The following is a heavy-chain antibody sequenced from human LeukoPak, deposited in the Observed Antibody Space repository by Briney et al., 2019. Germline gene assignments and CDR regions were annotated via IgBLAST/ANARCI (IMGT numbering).Heavy chain of an antibody. J-gene: IGHJ4*02. CDR1: GFTFSSYA. V-gene: IGHV3-23*01. D-gene: IGHD3-3*01. CDR2: ISGSGGST. CDR3: AKITIFGVVPHFDY. Sequence: GGSLRLSCAASGFTFSSYAMSWVRQAPGKGLEWFSAISGSGGSTYYADSVKGRFTISRDNSKNTLYLQMNSLRAEDTAVYYCAKITIFGVVPHFDYWGQGTLVTVSS.